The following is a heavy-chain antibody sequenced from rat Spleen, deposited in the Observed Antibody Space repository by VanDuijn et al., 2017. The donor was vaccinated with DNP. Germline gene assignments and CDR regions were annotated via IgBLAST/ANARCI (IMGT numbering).Heavy chain of an antibody. CDR3: TSIRN. J-gene: IGHJ3*01. CDR1: GFSLTRNS. D-gene: IGHD1-10*01. CDR2: IWSDGST. Sequence: QVQLKESGPGLVQPSQTLSLTCTVSGFSLTRNSVSWVRQPPGKGLEWMGTIWSDGSTDCNSALKSRLSISRDTSKSQVFLKMNSLQIEDTAIYFCTSIRNWGQGTLVTVSS. V-gene: IGHV2-1*01.